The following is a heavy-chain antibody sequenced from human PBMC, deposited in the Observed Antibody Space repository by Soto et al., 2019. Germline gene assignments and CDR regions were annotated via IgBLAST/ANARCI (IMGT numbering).Heavy chain of an antibody. V-gene: IGHV3-64*01. CDR3: ARRGYGSRWPNVYMDV. CDR1: GFTFSNYE. Sequence: EAQLVESGGGLVQPGGSLRLSCAASGFTFSNYEMHWVRQAPGKGLEYVSGISNNGAHTDYAKFVKGRFTISRDNSENTLYLQMGSLRDEDMALYYCARRGYGSRWPNVYMDVWGKGTTVTVSS. J-gene: IGHJ6*03. D-gene: IGHD6-13*01. CDR2: ISNNGAHT.